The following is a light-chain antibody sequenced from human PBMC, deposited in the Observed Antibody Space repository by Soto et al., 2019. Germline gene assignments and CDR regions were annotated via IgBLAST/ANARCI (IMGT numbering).Light chain of an antibody. CDR3: QSYDSSLSGYV. CDR2: ANI. J-gene: IGLJ1*01. Sequence: QSVLTQPPSVSGAPGQRVSISCTGSSSNIGTGYDVHWYQQLPGTAPKLLIYANINRPSGVPDRFSGSKSGTSASLAITGLQAEDEADYYCQSYDSSLSGYVFGSGTKLTV. CDR1: SSNIGTGYD. V-gene: IGLV1-40*01.